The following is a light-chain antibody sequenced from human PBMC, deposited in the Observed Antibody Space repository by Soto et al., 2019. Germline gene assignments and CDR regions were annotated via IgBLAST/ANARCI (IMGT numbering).Light chain of an antibody. CDR3: KSYTSSSTLV. V-gene: IGLV2-14*01. Sequence: QSALTQPASVSGSPGQSITISCTGTSSDIGGYHYVSWYQQHPGKAPKLIIYDVTYRPSGVSNRFSGSKSGNTASLTISGLQPEDEANYYCKSYTSSSTLVFGGGTQLTVL. J-gene: IGLJ2*01. CDR2: DVT. CDR1: SSDIGGYHY.